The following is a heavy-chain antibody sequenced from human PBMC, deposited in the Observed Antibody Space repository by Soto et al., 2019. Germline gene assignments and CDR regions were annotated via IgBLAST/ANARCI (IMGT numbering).Heavy chain of an antibody. CDR1: GFTFSFSTYS. Sequence: QVQLVESGGGVVQPGRSLRLSCAASGFTFSFSTYSMHWVRQAPDKGLEWVAIISYDGGYKYYADSVKGRFTISRDNSKNTLYLQMNSLGVEDTAVYYCARRDPAHDAFDIWGQGTLVTVSS. V-gene: IGHV3-30-3*01. CDR2: ISYDGGYK. J-gene: IGHJ3*02. CDR3: ARRDPAHDAFDI.